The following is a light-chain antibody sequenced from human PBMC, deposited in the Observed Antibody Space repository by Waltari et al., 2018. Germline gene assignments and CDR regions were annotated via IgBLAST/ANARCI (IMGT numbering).Light chain of an antibody. V-gene: IGLV2-23*01. CDR3: CSYAGSGTYV. CDR2: EGS. CDR1: RSDVGRYNL. J-gene: IGLJ1*01. Sequence: QSALTQPASVSGSPGQSITVSCTGTRSDVGRYNLVAWYQHHPAKAPNVMIYEGSKRPSGVSNRLSGSKSGNSASLTISGLQAEDEAAYYCCSYAGSGTYVFGTGTKVTVL.